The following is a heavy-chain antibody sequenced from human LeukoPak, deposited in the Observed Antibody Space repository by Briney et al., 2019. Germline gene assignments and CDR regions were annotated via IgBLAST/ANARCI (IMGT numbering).Heavy chain of an antibody. CDR1: GGSFSGYY. D-gene: IGHD6-13*01. J-gene: IGHJ4*02. CDR2: INHSGST. V-gene: IGHV4-34*01. CDR3: ARAHYSSSWYYFDY. Sequence: SETLSLTCAVYGGSFSGYYWSWIRQPPGKGLEWIGEINHSGSTNYNPSLKSRVTISVDTSKNQFSLKLSSVTAADTAVYYCARAHYSSSWYYFDYWGQGTLVTVSS.